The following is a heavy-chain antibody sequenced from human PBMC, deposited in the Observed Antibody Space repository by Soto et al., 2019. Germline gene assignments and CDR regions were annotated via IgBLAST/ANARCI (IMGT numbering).Heavy chain of an antibody. Sequence: EVQLVESGGGLVKPGGSLRLSCAASGFTFSRYSMNWVRQAPGKGLEWVSSISSSSSYIYYADSVKGRFTISRDNAKNSLYLQMNSLRAEDTAVYYCAREHAYYDFWSGYQVYYYYGMDVVGQGTTVTVSS. CDR3: AREHAYYDFWSGYQVYYYYGMDV. J-gene: IGHJ6*02. CDR1: GFTFSRYS. D-gene: IGHD3-3*01. CDR2: ISSSSSYI. V-gene: IGHV3-21*01.